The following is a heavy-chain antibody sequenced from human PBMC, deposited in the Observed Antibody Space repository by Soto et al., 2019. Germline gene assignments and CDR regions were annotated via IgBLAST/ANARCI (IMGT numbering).Heavy chain of an antibody. D-gene: IGHD1-26*01. CDR2: ISAYTGKT. J-gene: IGHJ4*02. Sequence: QVQLVQSGAEVKKPGASLKVSCKASGYTFSSYGISWVRQAPGQGLEWMGWISAYTGKTNYAQKLQGRVTMTTDTSTSTAYMEVRSLRSDDTAVYFCARDLDSGSYYFDYWGQGTLVTVSS. CDR3: ARDLDSGSYYFDY. CDR1: GYTFSSYG. V-gene: IGHV1-18*04.